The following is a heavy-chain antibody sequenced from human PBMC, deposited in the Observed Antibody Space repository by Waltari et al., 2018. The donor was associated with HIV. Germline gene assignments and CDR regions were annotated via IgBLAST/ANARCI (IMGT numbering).Heavy chain of an antibody. Sequence: EVQLVESGGGLVQPGGSLRLSCAASGFTFSSYSMNWVRQAPGKGLEWVSYISSSSITRYYADSVKGRFTISRDNAKNSLYLQMNSLRAEDTAVYYCARDIEDGIVGATAHYYYGMDVWGQGTTVTVSS. CDR1: GFTFSSYS. CDR2: ISSSSITR. V-gene: IGHV3-48*01. D-gene: IGHD1-26*01. CDR3: ARDIEDGIVGATAHYYYGMDV. J-gene: IGHJ6*02.